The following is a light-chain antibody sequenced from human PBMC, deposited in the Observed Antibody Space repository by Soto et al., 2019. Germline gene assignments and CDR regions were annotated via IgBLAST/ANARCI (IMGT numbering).Light chain of an antibody. V-gene: IGKV3-11*01. CDR3: QQRSDWPLT. Sequence: EIVLTQSPATLSLSPGERATLSCRASHSVRSYLAWYQQRPGQTPRLLIYEASNRATGIPDRFSGSGSGTDLTLTIRSLEPEAVSVCYCQQRSDWPLTFGGGTKVELK. CDR2: EAS. J-gene: IGKJ4*01. CDR1: HSVRSY.